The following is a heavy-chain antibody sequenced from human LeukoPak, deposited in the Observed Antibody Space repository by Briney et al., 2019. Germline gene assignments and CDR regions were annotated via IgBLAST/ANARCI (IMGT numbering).Heavy chain of an antibody. CDR1: GGSISSHY. Sequence: PSETLSLTCTVSGGSISSHYWSWSAQPPGKGLEWIGYIYYSGSINYNPSLKSRVTISVDTSKNQFSLKLSSVTAADTAVHYCARSRVGYYYYDMGVWGKGTTVTVSS. CDR3: ARSRVGYYYYDMGV. D-gene: IGHD2-15*01. V-gene: IGHV4-59*11. CDR2: IYYSGSI. J-gene: IGHJ6*03.